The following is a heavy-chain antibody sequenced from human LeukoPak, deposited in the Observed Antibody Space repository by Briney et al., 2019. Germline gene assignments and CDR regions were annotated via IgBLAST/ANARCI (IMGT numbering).Heavy chain of an antibody. Sequence: SETLSLTCAVYGGSFSGYYWSWIRQPPGKGLEWIGEINHSGSTNYNPSLKSRVTISVDTSKNQFSLKLSSVTAADTAVYYCARAYYSQTWFYWGQGTLVTVSS. CDR1: GGSFSGYY. D-gene: IGHD2/OR15-2a*01. V-gene: IGHV4-34*01. CDR3: ARAYYSQTWFY. CDR2: INHSGST. J-gene: IGHJ4*02.